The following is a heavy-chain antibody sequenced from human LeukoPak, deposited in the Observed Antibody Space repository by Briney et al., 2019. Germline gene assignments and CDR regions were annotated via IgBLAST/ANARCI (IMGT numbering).Heavy chain of an antibody. D-gene: IGHD1-26*01. V-gene: IGHV3-23*01. J-gene: IGHJ4*02. CDR2: ISGSGGST. CDR1: GFTFSSYA. Sequence: VGSLRLSCAASGFTFSSYAMSWVRQAPGKGLEWVSAISGSGGSTYYADSVKGRFTISRDNSKNTLYLQMNSLRAEDTAVYYCAKDLHIVGATTFDYWGQGTLVTVSS. CDR3: AKDLHIVGATTFDY.